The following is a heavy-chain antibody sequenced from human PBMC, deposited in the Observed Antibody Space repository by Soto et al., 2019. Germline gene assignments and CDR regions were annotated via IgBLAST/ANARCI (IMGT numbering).Heavy chain of an antibody. D-gene: IGHD3-3*01. V-gene: IGHV4-59*04. CDR2: IYYSGST. CDR3: ARSGEEYYDFWSGSFDY. CDR1: GGSISSYS. Sequence: NPSETLSLTCTVSGGSISSYSWSWIRQPPGKGLEWIGYIYYSGSTYYNPSLKSRVTISVDTSKNQFSLKLSSVTAADTAVYYCARSGEEYYDFWSGSFDYWGQGTLVTVSS. J-gene: IGHJ4*02.